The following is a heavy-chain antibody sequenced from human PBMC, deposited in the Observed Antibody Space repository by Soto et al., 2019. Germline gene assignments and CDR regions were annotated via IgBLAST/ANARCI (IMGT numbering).Heavy chain of an antibody. V-gene: IGHV3-30-3*01. D-gene: IGHD2-2*01. CDR3: VAGDQYYATGV. J-gene: IGHJ6*02. Sequence: ESVGGVVQPGRSLRVSCAASGITISNYFMYWVRQAPGKGLEWVAAIFYDGSNKHYSDSVKGRFTISKENSKNTLFLQINSLIDEDTAGYSCVAGDQYYATGVWGPGTTVAVSS. CDR1: GITISNYF. CDR2: IFYDGSNK.